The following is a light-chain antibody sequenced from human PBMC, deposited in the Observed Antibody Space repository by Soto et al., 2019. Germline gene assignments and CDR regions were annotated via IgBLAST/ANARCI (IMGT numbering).Light chain of an antibody. Sequence: EIVLTQSPGPLSLSPGERATLSCRASQSVSSTYLAWYQQKPGQAPRLLIYRTSTRATGIPARFSGSGSGTEFTLTISSLQSEDFAVYYCQQYNNWPPWTFGQGTKVDIK. CDR2: RTS. CDR1: QSVSSTY. CDR3: QQYNNWPPWT. V-gene: IGKV3-15*01. J-gene: IGKJ1*01.